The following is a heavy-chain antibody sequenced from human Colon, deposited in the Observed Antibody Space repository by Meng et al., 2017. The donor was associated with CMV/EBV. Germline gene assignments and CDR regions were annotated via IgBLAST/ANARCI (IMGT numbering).Heavy chain of an antibody. D-gene: IGHD3-3*01. V-gene: IGHV3-49*04. CDR2: MKTKAYCGTT. J-gene: IGHJ6*02. Sequence: GEALKISCTTSGFPFVEYSVSWVRQAPGRRLEWLASMKTKAYCGTTQYAASVKGRLTISRDDSKGIAYLQMNSLKIEDTALYYCTRDTPYGVRPTSSNSYYPMDIWGQGTTVTVSS. CDR1: GFPFVEYS. CDR3: TRDTPYGVRPTSSNSYYPMDI.